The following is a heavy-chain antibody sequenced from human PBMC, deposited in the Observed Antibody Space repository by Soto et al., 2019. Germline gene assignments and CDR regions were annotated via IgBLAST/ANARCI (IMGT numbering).Heavy chain of an antibody. V-gene: IGHV3-7*03. J-gene: IGHJ5*02. CDR2: IKQDGSEK. CDR1: GLTISDHF. CDR3: AREEESVGSPPSGFHP. D-gene: IGHD3-10*01. Sequence: PGGSLRLSCAASGLTISDHFMDWVRQAPGEGLEWVANIKQDGSEKFYVDSVRGRFTISRDNAKNSVYLEMNRLRDEDTGVYYCAREEESVGSPPSGFHPWGQGVQVTVSS.